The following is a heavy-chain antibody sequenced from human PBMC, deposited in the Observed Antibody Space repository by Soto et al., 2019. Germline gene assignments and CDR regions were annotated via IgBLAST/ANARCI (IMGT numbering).Heavy chain of an antibody. D-gene: IGHD5-12*01. Sequence: QITLKESGPTLVKPTQTLTLTCTFSGFSLSTSGVGVGWIRQPPGKALEWLALIYWDDDKRYSPSLKSRLTNTKDTSKNQVVLTMTNMDPVDTATYYCAHNSGYDYMGYYYDYGMDVWGQGTTVTVSS. CDR2: IYWDDDK. CDR3: AHNSGYDYMGYYYDYGMDV. V-gene: IGHV2-5*02. CDR1: GFSLSTSGVG. J-gene: IGHJ6*02.